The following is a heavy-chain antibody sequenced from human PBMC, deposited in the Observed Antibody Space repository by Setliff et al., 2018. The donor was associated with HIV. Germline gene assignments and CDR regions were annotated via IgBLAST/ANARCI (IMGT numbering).Heavy chain of an antibody. D-gene: IGHD3-10*01. CDR3: ARNHYYGSGKNRWFDP. Sequence: PSETLSLTCAVSGYSISNGYYWGWIRQPSGKGLEWIASIYYSGSTYYNPSLKSRITISVDTSKNQFSLKLTSVTAADTAVYYCARNHYYGSGKNRWFDPWGQGMLVTVSS. V-gene: IGHV4-38-2*01. CDR2: IYYSGST. J-gene: IGHJ5*02. CDR1: GYSISNGYY.